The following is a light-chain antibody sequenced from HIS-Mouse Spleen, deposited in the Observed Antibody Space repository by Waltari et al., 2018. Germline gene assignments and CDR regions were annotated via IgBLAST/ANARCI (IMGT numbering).Light chain of an antibody. Sequence: QSVLTQPPSVSGAPGQRVTISCTGSSSNIGAGYDVHWYQQLPGTAPKLLIYGNGNRPSGVPDRFSGSKSGTSAALAITGLQAEDGADYYCQSYDSSLSGWVFGGGTKLTVL. CDR3: QSYDSSLSGWV. J-gene: IGLJ3*02. CDR1: SSNIGAGYD. CDR2: GNG. V-gene: IGLV1-40*01.